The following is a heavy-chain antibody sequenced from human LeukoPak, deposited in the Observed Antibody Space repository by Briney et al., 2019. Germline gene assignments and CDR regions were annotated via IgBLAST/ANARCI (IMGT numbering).Heavy chain of an antibody. CDR2: MKHDGTKK. CDR1: GFTFSSYW. CDR3: ARIVGADEGADY. Sequence: GGSLRLSCAASGFTFSSYWMTWVRQAPGKGLEWVANMKHDGTKKNYADSVKGRFTISRDNAKNSLYLQTNSLRAEDTALYYCARIVGADEGADYWGQGTLVTVSS. V-gene: IGHV3-7*01. J-gene: IGHJ4*02. D-gene: IGHD1-26*01.